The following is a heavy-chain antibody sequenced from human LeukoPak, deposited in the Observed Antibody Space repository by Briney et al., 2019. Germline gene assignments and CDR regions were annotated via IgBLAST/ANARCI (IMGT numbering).Heavy chain of an antibody. CDR1: GYTFTSYD. D-gene: IGHD6-13*01. V-gene: IGHV1-8*01. CDR2: MNPNSGNT. Sequence: ASVKVSCKASGYTFTSYDINWVRQATGQGLEWMGWMNPNSGNTGYAQKFQGRVTMTRNTSISTAYMELSGLRSEDTAVYYCARERGIAAAGTLGGLGYWGQGTLVTVSS. J-gene: IGHJ4*02. CDR3: ARERGIAAAGTLGGLGY.